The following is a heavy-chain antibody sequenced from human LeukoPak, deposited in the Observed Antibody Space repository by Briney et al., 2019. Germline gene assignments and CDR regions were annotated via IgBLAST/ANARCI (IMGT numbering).Heavy chain of an antibody. CDR2: INPRGGST. CDR3: ASRDCVGDCYSNWFDP. D-gene: IGHD2-21*02. J-gene: IGHJ5*02. CDR1: GYTFTNYF. V-gene: IGHV1-46*01. Sequence: GASVKVPCKASGYTFTNYFMHWVRQAPGQGLEWMGIINPRGGSTGYAQKFQGRITMTTDTSTRTVYMELSSLESEDTAVYYCASRDCVGDCYSNWFDPWGQGTLVTVSS.